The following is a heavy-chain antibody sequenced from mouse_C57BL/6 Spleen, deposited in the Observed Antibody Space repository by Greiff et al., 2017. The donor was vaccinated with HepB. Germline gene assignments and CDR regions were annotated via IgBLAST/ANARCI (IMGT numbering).Heavy chain of an antibody. V-gene: IGHV2-2*01. CDR2: IWSGGST. D-gene: IGHD2-4*01. Sequence: VKVVESGPGLVQPSQSLSITCTVSGFSLTSYGVHWVRQSPGKGLEWLGVIWSGGSTDYNAAFISRLSISKDNSKSQVFFKMNSLQADDTAIYYCARTEDYDVSMDYWGQGTSVTVSS. CDR1: GFSLTSYG. CDR3: ARTEDYDVSMDY. J-gene: IGHJ4*01.